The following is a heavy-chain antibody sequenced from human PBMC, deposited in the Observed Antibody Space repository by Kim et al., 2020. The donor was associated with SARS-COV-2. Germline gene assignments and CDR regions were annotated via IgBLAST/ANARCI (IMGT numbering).Heavy chain of an antibody. D-gene: IGHD3-16*01. CDR1: GYTFTSYD. CDR3: ASPTYIDYDYVWGSQLRTDLGMDV. V-gene: IGHV1-8*01. CDR2: MNPNSGNT. J-gene: IGHJ6*02. Sequence: ASVKVSCKASGYTFTSYDINWVRQATGQGLEWMGWMNPNSGNTGYAQKFQGRVTMTRNTSISTAYMELSSLRSEDTAVYYCASPTYIDYDYVWGSQLRTDLGMDVWGQGTTVTVSS.